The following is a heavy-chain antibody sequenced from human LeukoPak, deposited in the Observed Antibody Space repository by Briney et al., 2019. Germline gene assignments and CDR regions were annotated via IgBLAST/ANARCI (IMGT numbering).Heavy chain of an antibody. D-gene: IGHD2-2*01. Sequence: GGSLRLSCAASGFTFSSYSMNWVRQAPGKGLEWVSSISSSSSYIYYADSVKGRFAISRDNAKNSLYLQMNSLRAEDTAVYYCASRVGDVVPAPSPAWGQGTLVTVSS. CDR1: GFTFSSYS. CDR2: ISSSSSYI. CDR3: ASRVGDVVPAPSPA. V-gene: IGHV3-21*01. J-gene: IGHJ5*02.